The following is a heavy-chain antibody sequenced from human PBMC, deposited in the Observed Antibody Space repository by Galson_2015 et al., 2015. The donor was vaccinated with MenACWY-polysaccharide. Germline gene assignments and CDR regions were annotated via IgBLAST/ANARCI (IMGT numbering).Heavy chain of an antibody. D-gene: IGHD4-17*01. J-gene: IGHJ6*02. Sequence: FLRLSCAASGFTFCSYWMSWVRQAPGKGLQWVANIIQDGGEKYYADSVKGRFTISRDNATNSLYLQMNSLRAEDTAVYYCASLLTTTVDVWGQGTTVTVSS. CDR1: GFTFCSYW. V-gene: IGHV3-7*01. CDR2: IIQDGGEK. CDR3: ASLLTTTVDV.